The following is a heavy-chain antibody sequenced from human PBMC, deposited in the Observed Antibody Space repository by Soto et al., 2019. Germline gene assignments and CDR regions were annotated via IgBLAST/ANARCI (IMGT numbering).Heavy chain of an antibody. D-gene: IGHD2-21*02. CDR1: GFTFSSYS. Sequence: GGSLRLSCAASGFTFSSYSMNWVRQAPGKGLEWVSHFGRSASTIYYADSVKGRFTISRDNAKNSLYLQMNSLRAEDTAVYYCGSTYYNPSLKSRVTISVDTSKNQFSLKLSSVTAADTAVYYCARGKERLVEQYPYCGGDCYSYYFDYWGQGTLVTVSS. CDR3: GSTYYNPSLKSRVTISVDTSKNQFSLKLSSVTAADTAVYYCARGKERLVEQYPYCGGDCYSYYFDY. J-gene: IGHJ4*02. V-gene: IGHV3-48*01. CDR2: FGRSASTI.